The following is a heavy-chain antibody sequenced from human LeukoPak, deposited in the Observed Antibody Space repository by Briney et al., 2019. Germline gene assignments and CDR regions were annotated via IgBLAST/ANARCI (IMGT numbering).Heavy chain of an antibody. D-gene: IGHD3-3*01. CDR1: GYTFTSYD. V-gene: IGHV1-8*03. Sequence: ASVKVSCKASGYTFTSYDINWVRQATGQGLEWMGWMNPNSGNTGYAQKFQGRVTITRNTSISAAYMELSSLRSEDTAVYYCARGLSISLWSGYYTIRGGFDPWGQGTLVTVSS. CDR2: MNPNSGNT. J-gene: IGHJ5*02. CDR3: ARGLSISLWSGYYTIRGGFDP.